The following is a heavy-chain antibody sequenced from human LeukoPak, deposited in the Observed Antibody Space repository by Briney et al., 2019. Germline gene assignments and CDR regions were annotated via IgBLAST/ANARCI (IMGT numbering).Heavy chain of an antibody. CDR3: TTGIEGATSGAFDI. V-gene: IGHV3-15*01. D-gene: IGHD1-26*01. CDR1: GFTFSSAW. Sequence: PGGSLRLSCAASGFTFSSAWMSWVRQAPGKGLEWVGRIKSKTDGGTTDYAAPVKGRFTISRDDSKNTLYLQMNSLKTEDTAVYYCTTGIEGATSGAFDIWGQGTMVTVSS. CDR2: IKSKTDGGTT. J-gene: IGHJ3*02.